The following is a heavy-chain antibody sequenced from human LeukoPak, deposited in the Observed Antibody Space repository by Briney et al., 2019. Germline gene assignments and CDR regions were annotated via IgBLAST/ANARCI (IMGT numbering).Heavy chain of an antibody. CDR3: ARDGEYDPGYFDY. Sequence: GGSLRLSCAASGFTFSSYSMNWVRQAPGKGLEWVSYISSSSSTIYYADSVKGRFTISRDNAKNSLYLQMNSLRAEDTAVYYCARDGEYDPGYFDYWGQGALVTVSS. D-gene: IGHD2/OR15-2a*01. CDR1: GFTFSSYS. CDR2: ISSSSSTI. V-gene: IGHV3-48*01. J-gene: IGHJ4*02.